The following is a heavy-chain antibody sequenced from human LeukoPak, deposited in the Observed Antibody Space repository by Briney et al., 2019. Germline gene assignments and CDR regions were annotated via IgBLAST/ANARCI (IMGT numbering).Heavy chain of an antibody. CDR2: ISYDGSNK. J-gene: IGHJ4*02. CDR1: GFTFSSYG. V-gene: IGHV3-30*18. Sequence: SLRLSCAASGFTFSSYGMHWVRQAPGKGLEWVAVISYDGSNKYYADSVKGRFTISRDNSKNTLYLQMNSLRAEDTAVYYCAKGGVPFGYFDWSYFDYWGQGTLVTVSS. CDR3: AKGGVPFGYFDWSYFDY. D-gene: IGHD3-9*01.